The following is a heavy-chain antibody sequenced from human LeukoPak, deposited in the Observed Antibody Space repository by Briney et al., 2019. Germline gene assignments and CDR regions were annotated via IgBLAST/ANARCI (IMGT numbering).Heavy chain of an antibody. V-gene: IGHV3-23*01. CDR2: IMHSGGST. CDR3: ARIGVTTGMLPDY. J-gene: IGHJ4*02. CDR1: AFTFSTYA. D-gene: IGHD1-1*01. Sequence: GGSLRLSCAPSAFTFSTYAMTWVRQAPGKGLEWVSAIMHSGGSTYYADSVKGRFTISRDNSKNTLYLQMNSLRAADSALYYCARIGVTTGMLPDYWGQGTLVTVSS.